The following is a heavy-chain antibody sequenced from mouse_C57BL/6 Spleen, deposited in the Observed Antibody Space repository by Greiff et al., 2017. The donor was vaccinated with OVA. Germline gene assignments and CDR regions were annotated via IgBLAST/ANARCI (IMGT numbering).Heavy chain of an antibody. CDR3: TRPDSNPGCMDY. CDR2: ISSGSSTI. CDR1: GFTFSDYG. J-gene: IGHJ4*01. Sequence: EVQLVESGGGLVKPGGSLKLSCAASGFTFSDYGMHWVRQAPEKGLEWVAYISSGSSTISYADTVKGRFTISRDNAKNTLSLQLTSLRSEDTAMFYCTRPDSNPGCMDYWGQGTSVTVSS. D-gene: IGHD2-5*01. V-gene: IGHV5-17*01.